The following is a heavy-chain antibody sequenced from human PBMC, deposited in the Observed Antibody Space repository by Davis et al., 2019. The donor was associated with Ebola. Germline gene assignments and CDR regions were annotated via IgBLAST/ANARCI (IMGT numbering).Heavy chain of an antibody. CDR3: AKVAHLDFWRGYYSYFDS. CDR2: MSGPGTIT. V-gene: IGHV3-23*01. CDR1: GFTFSEYA. Sequence: GGSLRLSCAASGFTFSEYAMTWVRQAPGKGLEWVSAMSGPGTITYSADSVKGQFTISRDNSKNTLFLHLNSLRVEDTAIYYCAKVAHLDFWRGYYSYFDSWGHGTLVTVSS. J-gene: IGHJ4*01. D-gene: IGHD3-3*01.